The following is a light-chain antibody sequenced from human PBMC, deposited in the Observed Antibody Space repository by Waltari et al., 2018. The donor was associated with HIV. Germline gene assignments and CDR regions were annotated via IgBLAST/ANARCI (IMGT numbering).Light chain of an antibody. V-gene: IGLV2-14*01. CDR2: DVS. CDR3: SSYTSSSTLWV. J-gene: IGLJ3*02. Sequence: QSALTQPASVSGSPGQSITISCTGTSSDVGGYNYVSWYQQHPGKAPKLMIYDVSNRPYWVYNRFSGSKSGNKASLTISGLQAEDEADYYCSSYTSSSTLWVFGGGTKLTVL. CDR1: SSDVGGYNY.